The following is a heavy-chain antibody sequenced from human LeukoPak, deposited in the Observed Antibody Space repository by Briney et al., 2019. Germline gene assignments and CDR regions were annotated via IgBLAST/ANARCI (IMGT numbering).Heavy chain of an antibody. CDR1: GFTFTSSA. D-gene: IGHD6-19*01. Sequence: ASVKVSCKASGFTFTSSAVQWVRQARGQRLEWIGWIVVGSGNTNYAQKFQERVTITRDMSTSTAYMELSNLRSEDTAVYYCAAEDRAVAGPPLDYWGQGTLVTVSS. CDR3: AAEDRAVAGPPLDY. CDR2: IVVGSGNT. V-gene: IGHV1-58*01. J-gene: IGHJ4*02.